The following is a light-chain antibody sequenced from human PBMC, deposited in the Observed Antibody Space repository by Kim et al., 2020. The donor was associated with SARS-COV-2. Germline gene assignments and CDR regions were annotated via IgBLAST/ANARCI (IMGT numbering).Light chain of an antibody. J-gene: IGKJ4*02. Sequence: EIVMTQSPATLSVSPGERATLSCRASQSVSSNLAWYQQKPGQAPRLLIYGASTRATGIPARFSGSGSGTEFTLTISSLQSEDFAVYYCQQYNSWPALTFGGGTKGDIK. V-gene: IGKV3-15*01. CDR1: QSVSSN. CDR2: GAS. CDR3: QQYNSWPALT.